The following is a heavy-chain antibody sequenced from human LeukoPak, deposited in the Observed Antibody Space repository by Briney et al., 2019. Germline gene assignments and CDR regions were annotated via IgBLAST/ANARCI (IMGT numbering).Heavy chain of an antibody. J-gene: IGHJ4*02. V-gene: IGHV3-66*01. CDR1: GFTISGHY. D-gene: IGHD5-12*01. Sequence: GGSLRLSCAASGFTISGHYMSWVRQAPGKGLEWVSVIHTDGNTYYADSVVGRFAISRDNSKNTLSLQMNSLRAEDTAVYYCARDRPYGGCDGFDYWGQGTLVTVSS. CDR2: IHTDGNT. CDR3: ARDRPYGGCDGFDY.